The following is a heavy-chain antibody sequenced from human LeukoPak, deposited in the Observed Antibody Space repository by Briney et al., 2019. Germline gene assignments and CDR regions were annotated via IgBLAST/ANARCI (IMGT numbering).Heavy chain of an antibody. Sequence: WGTLRLSCAASGFTFSRYWMSWVRQAPGKGLERVGNVRHDGSANYYLDSVKGRFTISRDNAKNSLYLQMNSLRAEDTAVYYCARGDYFDSSGYFIDAFDIWGQGTKVTVSS. V-gene: IGHV3-7*04. CDR1: GFTFSRYW. CDR3: ARGDYFDSSGYFIDAFDI. D-gene: IGHD3-22*01. CDR2: VRHDGSAN. J-gene: IGHJ3*02.